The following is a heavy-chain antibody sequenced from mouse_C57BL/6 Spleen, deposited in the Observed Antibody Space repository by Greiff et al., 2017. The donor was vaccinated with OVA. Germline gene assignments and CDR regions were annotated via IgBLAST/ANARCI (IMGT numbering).Heavy chain of an antibody. CDR3: ARWYYGSSYDYYAMDY. CDR1: GYAFSSYW. CDR2: IYPGDGDT. J-gene: IGHJ4*01. D-gene: IGHD1-1*01. Sequence: QVQLQQSGAELVKPGASVKISCKASGYAFSSYWMNWVKQRPGKGLEWIGQIYPGDGDTNYNGKFKGKATLTADKSSSTAYMQLSSLTSEDSAFYFCARWYYGSSYDYYAMDYWGQGTSVTVSS. V-gene: IGHV1-80*01.